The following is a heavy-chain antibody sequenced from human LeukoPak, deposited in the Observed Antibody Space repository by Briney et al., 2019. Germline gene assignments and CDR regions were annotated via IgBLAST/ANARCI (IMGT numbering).Heavy chain of an antibody. CDR3: ARIRRSLQKNDAFDI. D-gene: IGHD1-1*01. Sequence: ASVKVSCKASRYTFTSYDIHWVRQATGQGLEWMGWMNPNSGNTGYAQTFQGRVTMTRNTSISTAYMELSSLRSEDTAVYYCARIRRSLQKNDAFDIWGQVTIVT. V-gene: IGHV1-8*01. J-gene: IGHJ3*02. CDR1: RYTFTSYD. CDR2: MNPNSGNT.